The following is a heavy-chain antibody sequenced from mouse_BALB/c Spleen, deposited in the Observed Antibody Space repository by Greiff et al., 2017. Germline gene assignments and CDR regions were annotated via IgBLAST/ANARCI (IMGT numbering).Heavy chain of an antibody. CDR2: INPYNGAT. D-gene: IGHD2-3*01. CDR3: ALNWAIDDGSAWFAY. J-gene: IGHJ3*01. V-gene: IGHV1-31*01. CDR1: GYSFTGYY. Sequence: EVKLQQSGPELVKPGASVKISCKASGYSFTGYYMHWVKQSHVKSLEWIGRINPYNGATSYNQNFKDKASLTVDKSSSTAYMELHSLTSEDSAVYYCALNWAIDDGSAWFAYWGQGTLVTVSA.